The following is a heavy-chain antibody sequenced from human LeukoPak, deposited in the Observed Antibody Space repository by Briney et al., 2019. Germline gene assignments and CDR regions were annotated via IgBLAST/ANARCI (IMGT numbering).Heavy chain of an antibody. Sequence: SGPTLVNPTQTLTLTCTFSGFSLSTSGAGVGWIRQPPGKALEWLALIYWNDDKRYSPSLKSRLTITKDTSKNQVVLTMTNMDPVDTATYYCAHSAYYYDSSGYYYDDYWGQGTPVTVSS. CDR1: GFSLSTSGAG. D-gene: IGHD3-22*01. CDR3: AHSAYYYDSSGYYYDDY. V-gene: IGHV2-5*01. CDR2: IYWNDDK. J-gene: IGHJ4*02.